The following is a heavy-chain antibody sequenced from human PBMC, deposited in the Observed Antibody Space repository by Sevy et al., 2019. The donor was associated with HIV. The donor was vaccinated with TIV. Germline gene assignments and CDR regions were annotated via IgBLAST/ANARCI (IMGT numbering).Heavy chain of an antibody. Sequence: GGSLRLSCAASGFTFSGSAMHWVRQASGKGLEWVGRIRSKANSYATAYAASVKGRFTISRDDSKNTAYLQMNSLKTEDTAVYYCTPTTAADYYGSGSTSVGWYWGQGTLVTVSS. J-gene: IGHJ4*02. V-gene: IGHV3-73*01. CDR1: GFTFSGSA. CDR3: TPTTAADYYGSGSTSVGWY. CDR2: IRSKANSYAT. D-gene: IGHD3-10*01.